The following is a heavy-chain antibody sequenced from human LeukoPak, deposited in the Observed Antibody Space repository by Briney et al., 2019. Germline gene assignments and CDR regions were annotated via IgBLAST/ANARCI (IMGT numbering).Heavy chain of an antibody. CDR3: AKAGGATMTYIDY. V-gene: IGHV3-9*01. J-gene: IGHJ4*02. Sequence: GRSLRLSCAASGFTFDDYAMHWVRQAPGKGLEWVSGITYNSGTIGYADSVKGRFTISRDNAKNSLYLQMNSLRGEDTALYYCAKAGGATMTYIDYWGQGTLVTVSS. CDR1: GFTFDDYA. D-gene: IGHD5-12*01. CDR2: ITYNSGTI.